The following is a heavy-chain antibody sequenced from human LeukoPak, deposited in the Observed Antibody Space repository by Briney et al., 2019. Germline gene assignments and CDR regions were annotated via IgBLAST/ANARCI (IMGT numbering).Heavy chain of an antibody. CDR2: ISGSGGST. D-gene: IGHD6-13*01. CDR1: GFTFSSYA. CDR3: AKQYSSSWYSYPDY. Sequence: GGSLRLSCAASGFTFSSYAMHWVRQAPGKGLEWVSAISGSGGSTYYADSVKGRFTISRDNSKNTLYLQMNSLRAEDTAVYYCAKQYSSSWYSYPDYWGQGTLVTVSS. V-gene: IGHV3-23*01. J-gene: IGHJ4*02.